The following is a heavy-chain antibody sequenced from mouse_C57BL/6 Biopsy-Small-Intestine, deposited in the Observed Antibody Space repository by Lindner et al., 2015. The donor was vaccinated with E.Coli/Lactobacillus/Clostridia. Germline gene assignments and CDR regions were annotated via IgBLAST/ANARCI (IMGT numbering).Heavy chain of an antibody. V-gene: IGHV1-62-2*01. CDR3: ARHAVDGVYFDY. D-gene: IGHD1-1*02. CDR1: GYSFTEYT. J-gene: IGHJ2*01. Sequence: VQLQESGAELVKPGTSVKLSCKASGYSFTEYTIHWVKQRSGQGLEWIGWFYPGSGSIKYNEKFKDKATLTADKSSSTVYMELSRLTSEDSAVYFCARHAVDGVYFDYWGQGTTLTVSS. CDR2: FYPGSGSI.